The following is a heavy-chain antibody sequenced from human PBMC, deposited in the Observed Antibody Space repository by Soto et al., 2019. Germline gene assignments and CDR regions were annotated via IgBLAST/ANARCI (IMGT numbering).Heavy chain of an antibody. CDR1: GGSISSGGYY. J-gene: IGHJ6*02. CDR3: ARDPTPLWLGEFGYYYYYGMAV. Sequence: QVQLQESGPGLVKPSQTLSLTCTVSGGSISSGGYYWSRSRQHPGKALEGIGYTAYSGSTYSNPSLTSRVTISVDTSKNQFSLKLSSVTAADTAVYSCARDPTPLWLGEFGYYYYYGMAVWGQGTTVTVSS. D-gene: IGHD3-10*01. CDR2: TAYSGST. V-gene: IGHV4-31*03.